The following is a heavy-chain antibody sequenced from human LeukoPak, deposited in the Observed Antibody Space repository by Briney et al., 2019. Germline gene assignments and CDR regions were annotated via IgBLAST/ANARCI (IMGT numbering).Heavy chain of an antibody. CDR3: AKGRGQNTWRDY. CDR1: GGSMSSYY. V-gene: IGHV4-59*01. J-gene: IGHJ4*02. Sequence: SETLSLTCTVSGGSMSSYYWSWIRQPPGKGLEWIGYIYYSGSTNYNPSLKSRVTISVDTSKNQFSLKLSSVTAADTAVYYCAKGRGQNTWRDYWGQGTLVTVSS. D-gene: IGHD1-1*01. CDR2: IYYSGST.